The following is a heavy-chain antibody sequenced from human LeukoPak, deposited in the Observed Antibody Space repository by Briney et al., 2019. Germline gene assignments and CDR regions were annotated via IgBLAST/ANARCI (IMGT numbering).Heavy chain of an antibody. J-gene: IGHJ5*02. D-gene: IGHD6-19*01. CDR2: IYYSGST. CDR3: ARQMRSPGSSGWYPNWFDP. CDR1: GGSISSSSYY. Sequence: SETLSLTCTVSGGSISSSSYYWGWIRQPPGKGLEWIGSIYYSGSTYYNPSLKSRVTISVDTSKNQFSLKLSSVTAADTAVYYCARQMRSPGSSGWYPNWFDPWGQGTLVTVSS. V-gene: IGHV4-39*01.